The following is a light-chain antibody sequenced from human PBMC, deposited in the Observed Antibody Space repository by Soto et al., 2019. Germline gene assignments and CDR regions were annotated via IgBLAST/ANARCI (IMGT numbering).Light chain of an antibody. V-gene: IGKV3-15*01. CDR1: QSISNN. CDR3: QQYDNWPPLT. CDR2: GAS. J-gene: IGKJ4*01. Sequence: EIVMTQSPATLSVSPGEGVTLSCRASQSISNNLAWYQQKPGQAPRLLIDGASNRAAGVAARFSGSGSGTEFTLRINSLQSEDFAVYYCQQYDNWPPLTFGGGTRVDIK.